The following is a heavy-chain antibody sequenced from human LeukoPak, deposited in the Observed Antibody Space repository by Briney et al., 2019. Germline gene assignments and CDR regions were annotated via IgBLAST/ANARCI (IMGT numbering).Heavy chain of an antibody. V-gene: IGHV3-23*01. CDR1: GFTFSSYA. J-gene: IGHJ3*02. CDR3: AKDYYDSSGYYRLFGAFDI. CDR2: ISGSGGST. Sequence: GGSLRLSCTASGFTFSSYAMSWVRQAPGKGLEWVSAISGSGGSTYYADSVKGRFTISRDNSKNTLYLQMNSLRAEDTAVYYCAKDYYDSSGYYRLFGAFDIWGQGTMVTVSS. D-gene: IGHD3-22*01.